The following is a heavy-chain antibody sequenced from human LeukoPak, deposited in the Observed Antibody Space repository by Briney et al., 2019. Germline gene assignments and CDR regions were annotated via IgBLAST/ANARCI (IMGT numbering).Heavy chain of an antibody. D-gene: IGHD6-19*01. CDR1: GFTFSSYW. V-gene: IGHV3-74*01. Sequence: GGSLRLSCAASGFTFSSYWMHWVRQAPGKGLVWVSRINSDGSSTSYADSVKGRFTISRDNAKNTLYLQMNSLRAEDTAVYYCARGGYSSGWYAGPGYYFDYWGQGTLVTVSS. J-gene: IGHJ4*02. CDR2: INSDGSST. CDR3: ARGGYSSGWYAGPGYYFDY.